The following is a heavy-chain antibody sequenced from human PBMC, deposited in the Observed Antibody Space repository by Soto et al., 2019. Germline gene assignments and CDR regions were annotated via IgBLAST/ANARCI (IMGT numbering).Heavy chain of an antibody. V-gene: IGHV1-8*01. Sequence: QVQLVQSGAEVKKPGASVKVSCKDSGYTFTSYDINWVRQATGQGLEWMGWMNPNSGNTVYAQKFQGRITMTRNTSINTAYMELSSLRSEDTAVYYCARERPYCDYWGQGTLVTVSS. J-gene: IGHJ4*02. CDR3: ARERPYCDY. CDR1: GYTFTSYD. CDR2: MNPNSGNT.